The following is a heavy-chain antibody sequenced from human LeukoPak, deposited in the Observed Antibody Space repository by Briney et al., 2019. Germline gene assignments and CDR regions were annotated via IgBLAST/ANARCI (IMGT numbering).Heavy chain of an antibody. Sequence: GGSLRLSCAASGFTFSSYEMNWVRQAPGKRLEWVSYINSGGDNIYYADSVKGRFTISRDSTKNSLYLQMNSLRVEDTALYYCVRSITMFQHWGQGTLVTVSS. CDR2: INSGGDNI. V-gene: IGHV3-48*03. J-gene: IGHJ1*01. CDR3: VRSITMFQH. D-gene: IGHD3-10*01. CDR1: GFTFSSYE.